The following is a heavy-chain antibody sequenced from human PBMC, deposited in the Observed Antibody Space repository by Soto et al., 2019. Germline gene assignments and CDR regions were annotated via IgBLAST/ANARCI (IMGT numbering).Heavy chain of an antibody. CDR3: VRGYYFDSSGYLGDAFDI. CDR1: GFAFSDHY. V-gene: IGHV3-72*01. CDR2: SRNKANSYTT. D-gene: IGHD3-22*01. Sequence: PGGSLRLSCAASGFAFSDHYMDWVRQAPGKGLEWVGRSRNKANSYTTDYAASVKGRFTISRDDSKNSLYLQMNRLKTEDTAVYYCVRGYYFDSSGYLGDAFDILGQGTMVTVSS. J-gene: IGHJ3*02.